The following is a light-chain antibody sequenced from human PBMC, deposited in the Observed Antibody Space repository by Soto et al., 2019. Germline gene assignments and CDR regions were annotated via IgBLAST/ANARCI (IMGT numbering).Light chain of an antibody. CDR3: QQRKYWPPLT. CDR1: QNVDIY. J-gene: IGKJ5*01. V-gene: IGKV3-11*01. CDR2: DAS. Sequence: ETELTQSPATLSLSPGETATLSCRASQNVDIYLAWYQQKPGQAPRLLIYDASNRATGIPARFSGSGSGTDFTLTISSLEPEDFAVYYCQQRKYWPPLTFGQGTRLE.